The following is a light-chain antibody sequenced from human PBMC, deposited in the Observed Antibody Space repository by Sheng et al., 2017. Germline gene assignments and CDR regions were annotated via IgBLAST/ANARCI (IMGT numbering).Light chain of an antibody. J-gene: IGKJ4*01. Sequence: DIQMTQSPSSLSASLGDRVTLTCRASQGISGSLAWYQHKPGKAPKLLVYATSRLDSGVPSRFSGSGSGTDYTLTISNLQPDDFATYYCQQYYSRPTLTFGGGTKVDIK. CDR1: QGISGS. V-gene: IGKV1-NL1*01. CDR3: QQYYSRPTLT. CDR2: ATS.